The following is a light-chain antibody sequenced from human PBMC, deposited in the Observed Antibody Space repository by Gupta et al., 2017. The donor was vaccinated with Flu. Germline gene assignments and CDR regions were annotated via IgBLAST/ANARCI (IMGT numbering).Light chain of an antibody. CDR1: QSVLYSSNNKNY. CDR3: QKYYSTPRA. Sequence: DIVLNQSSDSLAVSLGERATINCKSSQSVLYSSNNKNYLAWYQQKPGQPPKLLIYWASTRESGVHDRFSGSGSGTDFTITIRSLQAEDVAVYYCQKYYSTPRAFGPGTKVDIK. V-gene: IGKV4-1*01. J-gene: IGKJ3*01. CDR2: WAS.